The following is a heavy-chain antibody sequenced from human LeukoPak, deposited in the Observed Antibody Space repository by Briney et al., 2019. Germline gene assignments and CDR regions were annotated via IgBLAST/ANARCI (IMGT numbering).Heavy chain of an antibody. J-gene: IGHJ4*02. V-gene: IGHV6-1*01. Sequence: SQTLSLTCAISGDSVSSNSAAWNWIRQSPSRGLEWLGRTYYRSKWYNDYAVSVKSRITINPDTSKNQFSLQLNSVTPEDTAVYFCARETNLNHDSNGYYYFDYWGQGALVTVSS. CDR3: ARETNLNHDSNGYYYFDY. CDR1: GDSVSSNSAA. CDR2: TYYRSKWYN. D-gene: IGHD3-22*01.